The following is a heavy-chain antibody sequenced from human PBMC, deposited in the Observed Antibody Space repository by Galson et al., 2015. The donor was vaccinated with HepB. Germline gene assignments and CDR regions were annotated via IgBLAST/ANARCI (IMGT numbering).Heavy chain of an antibody. CDR2: IKEDGSEK. CDR1: GFTFTNYW. J-gene: IGHJ4*02. CDR3: ARKFSRHFDF. V-gene: IGHV3-7*01. Sequence: SLRLSCAASGFTFTNYWMTWVRQAPGKGLEWVGNIKEDGSEKYYVDSVKGRFTISRDNAKDSLYLQMNSLRAEDTAVHYCARKFSRHFDFWGQGTLVTVSS. D-gene: IGHD3-3*01.